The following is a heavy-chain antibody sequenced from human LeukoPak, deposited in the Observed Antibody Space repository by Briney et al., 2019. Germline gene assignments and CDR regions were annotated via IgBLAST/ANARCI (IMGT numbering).Heavy chain of an antibody. D-gene: IGHD6-19*01. J-gene: IGHJ4*02. CDR3: AYSSGWYPFDY. Sequence: SETLSLTCTVSGGSISSYYWSWIRQPPGKGLEWIGYIYYSGSTNYNPPLKSRVTISVDTSKNQFSLKLSSVTAADTAVYYCAYSSGWYPFDYWGQGTLVTVSS. CDR1: GGSISSYY. CDR2: IYYSGST. V-gene: IGHV4-59*08.